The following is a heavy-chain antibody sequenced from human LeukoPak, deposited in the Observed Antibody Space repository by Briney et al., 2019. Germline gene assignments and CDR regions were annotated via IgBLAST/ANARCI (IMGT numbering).Heavy chain of an antibody. D-gene: IGHD3-22*01. J-gene: IGHJ4*02. CDR2: IYHSGST. CDR1: GGSIRRGGYS. Sequence: SETLSLTCAVSGGSIRRGGYSWSWIRQPPGKGLEWIGYIYHSGSTYYNPCLKSRVTISVDRSKNQLSMKLSSVTAADTDVYYCARGSSGYYYGDYFDYWGLGTLVTVSS. V-gene: IGHV4-30-2*01. CDR3: ARGSSGYYYGDYFDY.